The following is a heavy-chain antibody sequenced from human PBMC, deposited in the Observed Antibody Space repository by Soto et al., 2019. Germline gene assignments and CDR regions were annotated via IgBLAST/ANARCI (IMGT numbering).Heavy chain of an antibody. Sequence: LRLSCAASGFTFNYYAISWVRQAPGKGLEWVSAISGTGGSTYYADSAKGRFTISRDNSKNTLYLQMNSLRAEDAAVYYCAKHLADRYHFDYWGLGTLVTVPQ. CDR2: ISGTGGST. J-gene: IGHJ4*02. CDR3: AKHLADRYHFDY. V-gene: IGHV3-23*01. D-gene: IGHD1-1*01. CDR1: GFTFNYYA.